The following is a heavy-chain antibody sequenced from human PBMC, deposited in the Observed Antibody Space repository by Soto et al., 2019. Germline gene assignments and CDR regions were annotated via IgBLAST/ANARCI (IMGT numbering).Heavy chain of an antibody. V-gene: IGHV3-30-3*01. Sequence: GGSLRLSCTASGFTFSSYAMHWVRQAPGKGLEWVAVISYDGSNKYYADSVKGRFTISRDNSKNTLYLQMNSLRTEDTAVYYCARGNSRYYDSSGYYWGQXTLVTVSS. CDR1: GFTFSSYA. D-gene: IGHD3-22*01. CDR2: ISYDGSNK. J-gene: IGHJ4*02. CDR3: ARGNSRYYDSSGYY.